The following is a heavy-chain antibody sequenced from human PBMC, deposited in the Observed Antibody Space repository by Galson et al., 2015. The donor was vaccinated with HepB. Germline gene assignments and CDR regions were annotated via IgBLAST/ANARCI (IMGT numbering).Heavy chain of an antibody. D-gene: IGHD5-24*01. V-gene: IGHV6-1*01. Sequence: CAISGDXXSSNSXXXNWIRQXPSRGLEWLGRTYYRSKXNNDYAVSVXSRISITSDTSKNHFSLQLNSVTPEDTAVYFCARVLRLRKGYKSPFDYWGQGTLVTVXS. J-gene: IGHJ4*02. CDR1: GDXXSSNSXX. CDR3: ARVLRLRKGYKSPFDY. CDR2: TYYRSKXNN.